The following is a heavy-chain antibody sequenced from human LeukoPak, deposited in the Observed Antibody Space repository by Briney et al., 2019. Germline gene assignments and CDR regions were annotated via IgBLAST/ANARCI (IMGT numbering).Heavy chain of an antibody. CDR2: ISGSGGST. Sequence: GGSLRLSCAASGFTFSSYAMSWVRQAPGKGLEWVSAISGSGGSTYYADSVKGRFTISRDNSKNTLYLQMNSLRAEDTAVYYCAKDYGSGSYYSSEAFDIWGQGTMVTVSS. CDR1: GFTFSSYA. D-gene: IGHD3-10*01. CDR3: AKDYGSGSYYSSEAFDI. J-gene: IGHJ3*02. V-gene: IGHV3-23*01.